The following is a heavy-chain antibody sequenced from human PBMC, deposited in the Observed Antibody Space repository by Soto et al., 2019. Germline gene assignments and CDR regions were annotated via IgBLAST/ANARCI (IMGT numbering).Heavy chain of an antibody. Sequence: GASVKVSCKASGYTFTGYYMHWLRQAPGQGLEWMGWINPNSGGTNYAQKFQGWVTMTRDTSISTAYMELSRLRSDDTAVYYCARGYYGSGSYLAYYYGMDVWGQGTTVTVSS. CDR2: INPNSGGT. D-gene: IGHD3-10*01. V-gene: IGHV1-2*04. J-gene: IGHJ6*02. CDR3: ARGYYGSGSYLAYYYGMDV. CDR1: GYTFTGYY.